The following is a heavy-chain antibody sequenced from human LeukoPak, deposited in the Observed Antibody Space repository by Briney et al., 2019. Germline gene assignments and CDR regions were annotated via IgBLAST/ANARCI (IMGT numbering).Heavy chain of an antibody. D-gene: IGHD2-15*01. Sequence: SETLSLTCTVSGGPISSYYWIWLRQPPGKGREGLVYIYYSGSTNYNPSLESRVTISVDTSKNQFSLKLSSVTAADTPGYYCAREGWQPEGYNWFVPRGQATLVTVSS. CDR3: AREGWQPEGYNWFVP. V-gene: IGHV4-59*01. CDR2: IYYSGST. CDR1: GGPISSYY. J-gene: IGHJ5*02.